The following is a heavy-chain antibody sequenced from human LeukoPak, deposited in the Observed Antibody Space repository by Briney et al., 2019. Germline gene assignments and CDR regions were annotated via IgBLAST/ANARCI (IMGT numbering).Heavy chain of an antibody. D-gene: IGHD1-26*01. CDR1: GYSISNGYY. CDR3: ARVGQGYYYSYYMDF. CDR2: IYHSGST. Sequence: PSETLSLTCTVSGYSISNGYYWGWIRQPPGKGLEWIGTIYHSGSTYYSPSLESRVTISVDTSKNQFSLKLSSVTAADTAVYHCARVGQGYYYSYYMDFWGKGTTVTVSS. V-gene: IGHV4-38-2*02. J-gene: IGHJ6*03.